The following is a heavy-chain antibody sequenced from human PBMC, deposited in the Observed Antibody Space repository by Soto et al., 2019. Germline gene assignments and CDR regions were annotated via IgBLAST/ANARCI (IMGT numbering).Heavy chain of an antibody. Sequence: ASVKVSCKASGYTFINYAVHWVRQAPGQSLEWMGWINPGSGSTKYSQKFQSRVTMTRDISANIGYTELNNLRSEDTAVYYCARGGFSGSPTDYWGQGTLVTVSS. D-gene: IGHD1-26*01. CDR3: ARGGFSGSPTDY. CDR1: GYTFINYA. J-gene: IGHJ4*02. CDR2: INPGSGST. V-gene: IGHV1-3*01.